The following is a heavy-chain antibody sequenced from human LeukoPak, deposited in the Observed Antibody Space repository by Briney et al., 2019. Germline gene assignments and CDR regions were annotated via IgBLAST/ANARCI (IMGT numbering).Heavy chain of an antibody. CDR2: IYPRDGST. D-gene: IGHD2-2*02. J-gene: IGHJ4*02. CDR1: GYTFTSNY. CDR3: VWLDQLLYTAEDY. V-gene: IGHV1-46*01. Sequence: ASVKVSCKASGYTFTSNYIHWVRQAPGQGLEWMGMIYPRDGSTNYAQKLQGRVTMTTDTSTSTAYMELRSLRSDDTAVYYCVWLDQLLYTAEDYWGQGTLVTVSS.